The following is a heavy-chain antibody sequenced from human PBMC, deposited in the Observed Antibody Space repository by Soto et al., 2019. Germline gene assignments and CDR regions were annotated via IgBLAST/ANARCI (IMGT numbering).Heavy chain of an antibody. CDR3: ARESHDILTGPPWVWYFDL. Sequence: QVQLQQWGAGPLRPLETLSLTCGVSGGSFSGYYWAWIRQSPGKGLGWIGEINDRGSINYNPSLKSRVSISVDTSKNHYSLNLRSVTAADTAVYSCARESHDILTGPPWVWYFDLWGRGTLVTVSS. J-gene: IGHJ2*01. V-gene: IGHV4-34*01. CDR2: INDRGSI. D-gene: IGHD3-9*01. CDR1: GGSFSGYY.